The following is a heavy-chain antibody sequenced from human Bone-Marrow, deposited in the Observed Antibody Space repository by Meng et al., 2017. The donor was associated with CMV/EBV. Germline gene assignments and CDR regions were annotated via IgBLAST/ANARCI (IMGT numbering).Heavy chain of an antibody. D-gene: IGHD5-18*01. CDR1: GYSFTSYW. V-gene: IGHV5-51*01. J-gene: IGHJ4*02. Sequence: KVSCKGSGYSFTSYWIGWVRQMPGKGLEWMGIIYPGDSDTRYSPSFQGQVTISADKSISTAYLQWSSLKASDTPMYYCARHKDTAMVSWGQGTLVTVSS. CDR3: ARHKDTAMVS. CDR2: IYPGDSDT.